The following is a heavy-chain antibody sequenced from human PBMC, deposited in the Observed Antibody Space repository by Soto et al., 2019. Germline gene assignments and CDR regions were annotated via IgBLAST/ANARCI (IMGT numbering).Heavy chain of an antibody. Sequence: SVKVSCKASGGTFSSYAISWVRQAPGQGLEWMGGIIPIFGTANYAQKFQGRVTITADESTSTAYMELSSLRSEDTAVYYCARPALNYYDSSGRTYYGMDVWGQGTTVTVSS. D-gene: IGHD3-22*01. J-gene: IGHJ6*02. V-gene: IGHV1-69*13. CDR1: GGTFSSYA. CDR2: IIPIFGTA. CDR3: ARPALNYYDSSGRTYYGMDV.